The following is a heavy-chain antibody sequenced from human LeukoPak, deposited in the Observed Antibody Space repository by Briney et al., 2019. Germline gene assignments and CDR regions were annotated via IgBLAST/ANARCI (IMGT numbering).Heavy chain of an antibody. J-gene: IGHJ6*02. CDR1: GGSISSSSYY. CDR2: IYYSGST. D-gene: IGHD2-2*01. V-gene: IGHV4-39*01. Sequence: KPSETLSLTCTVSGGSISSSSYYWGWIRQPPGKGLEWIGSIYYSGSTYYNPSLKSRVTISVDTSKNQFSLKLSSVTAADTAVYYCAGYCSSTSCYVYYYGMDVWGQGTTVTVSS. CDR3: AGYCSSTSCYVYYYGMDV.